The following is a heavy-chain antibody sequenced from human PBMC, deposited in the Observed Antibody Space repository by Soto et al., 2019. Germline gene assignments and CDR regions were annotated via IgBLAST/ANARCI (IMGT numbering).Heavy chain of an antibody. J-gene: IGHJ5*02. CDR1: GGSISSYY. V-gene: IGHV4-59*08. D-gene: IGHD3-10*01. Sequence: PSETLSLTCTVSGGSISSYYWSWIRQPPGKGLEWIGYIYYSGSTNYNPSLKSRVTISVDTSKNQFSLKLSSVTAADTAVYYCESQRYYYGSGSYFGPWGQGTLVNVSS. CDR3: ESQRYYYGSGSYFGP. CDR2: IYYSGST.